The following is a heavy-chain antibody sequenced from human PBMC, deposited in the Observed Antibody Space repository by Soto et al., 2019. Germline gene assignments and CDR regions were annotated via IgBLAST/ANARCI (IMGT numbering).Heavy chain of an antibody. V-gene: IGHV3-48*01. CDR3: ARDYDILTGYYKMGFFDY. CDR2: ISSSSSTI. J-gene: IGHJ4*02. CDR1: GFTFSSYS. Sequence: PGGSLRLSCAASGFTFSSYSMNWVRQAPGKGLEWVSYISSSSSTIYYADSVKGRFTISRDNAKNSLYLQMNSLRAEDTAVYYCARDYDILTGYYKMGFFDYWGQGTLVTVPS. D-gene: IGHD3-9*01.